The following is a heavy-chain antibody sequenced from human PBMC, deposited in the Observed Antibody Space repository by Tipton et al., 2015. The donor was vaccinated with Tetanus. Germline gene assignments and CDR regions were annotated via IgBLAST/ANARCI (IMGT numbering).Heavy chain of an antibody. CDR2: IYPGDSST. V-gene: IGHV5-51*01. CDR1: GYTFTNAW. Sequence: QLVQSGAEVKKPGESLKISCQASGYTFTNAWIGWVRQMPGKGLEWMGVIYPGDSSTIYSPSFQGLVTISADKSMNTAYLQWSSLKASDTAMYYCARLHLRTFASSSGYWGQGSLVTVSS. CDR3: ARLHLRTFASSSGY. J-gene: IGHJ4*02. D-gene: IGHD6-6*01.